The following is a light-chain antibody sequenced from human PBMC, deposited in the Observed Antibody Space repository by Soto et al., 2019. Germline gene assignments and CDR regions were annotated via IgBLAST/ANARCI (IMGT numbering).Light chain of an antibody. CDR2: SND. CDR1: RSNIGSNT. V-gene: IGLV1-44*01. Sequence: QAVVSQPPSASGTPGQRVTISCSGSRSNIGSNTGNWYQQLPGTAPKLLIYSNDQRPSGVPDRFSGSKSGTSASLAISGLQSEDEGYYYCAAWDDSLKGRVFGGGTQLTVL. J-gene: IGLJ3*02. CDR3: AAWDDSLKGRV.